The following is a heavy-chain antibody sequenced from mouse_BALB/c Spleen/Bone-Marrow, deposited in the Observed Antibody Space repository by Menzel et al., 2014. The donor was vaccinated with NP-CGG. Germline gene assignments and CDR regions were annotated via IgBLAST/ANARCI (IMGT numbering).Heavy chain of an antibody. CDR1: GYTFTSYW. V-gene: IGHV1-61*01. CDR2: IDPSDSET. CDR3: ARSAMITPFAY. Sequence: VQGVESGAELVRPGASVKLSCKVSGYTFTSYWMDWVKQRPGQGLEWIGMIDPSDSETHYNQMFKDKAALTVDKSSNTASMQLSSLTSEDSAVYYCARSAMITPFAYWGQGTLVTVSA. D-gene: IGHD2-4*01. J-gene: IGHJ3*01.